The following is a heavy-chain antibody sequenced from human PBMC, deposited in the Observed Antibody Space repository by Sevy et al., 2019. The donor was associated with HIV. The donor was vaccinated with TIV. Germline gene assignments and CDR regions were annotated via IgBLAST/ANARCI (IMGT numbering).Heavy chain of an antibody. CDR1: GFTFSNYA. Sequence: GGSLRLSCAASGFTFSNYAMNWVRQAPGKGVEWVSAISGSGSTTYYADSVKGRFTISRDNSKNTLYLQMNSLRAEDTAVYYCAFSSAGYCSSTSCPRYYYYYYMDVWGNGTTVTVSS. CDR3: AFSSAGYCSSTSCPRYYYYYYMDV. D-gene: IGHD2-2*01. CDR2: ISGSGSTT. V-gene: IGHV3-23*01. J-gene: IGHJ6*03.